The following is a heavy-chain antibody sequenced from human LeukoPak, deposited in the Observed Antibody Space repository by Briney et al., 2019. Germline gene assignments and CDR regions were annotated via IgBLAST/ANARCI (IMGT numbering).Heavy chain of an antibody. D-gene: IGHD6-19*01. CDR2: IKADGSEK. CDR3: AKRSAESSGYFDY. V-gene: IGHV3-7*03. J-gene: IGHJ4*02. Sequence: GGSLRLSCAASGFTFTDYLMTWVRQAPGKGLEWVADIKADGSEKYYVDSVKGRFTILRDNAKNSLYLQMNSPRAEDTAVYYCAKRSAESSGYFDYWGQGTLVTVSS. CDR1: GFTFTDYL.